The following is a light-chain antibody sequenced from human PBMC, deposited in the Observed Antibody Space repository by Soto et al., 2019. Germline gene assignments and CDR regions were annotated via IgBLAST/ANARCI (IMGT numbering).Light chain of an antibody. CDR3: QQSCSTPT. V-gene: IGKV1-39*01. CDR1: QTLNSF. J-gene: IGKJ5*01. CDR2: AAS. Sequence: DIQMTQSPSYLSSSIGDRVTITCRASQTLNSFLNWYQQKPGKAPKLLIYAASSLQTGVPSRFSGSGTETEFTLTISSLQPEDFATYYCQQSCSTPTFGQGTRREIK.